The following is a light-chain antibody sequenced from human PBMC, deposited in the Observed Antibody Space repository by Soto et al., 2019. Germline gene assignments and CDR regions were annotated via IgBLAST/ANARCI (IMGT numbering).Light chain of an antibody. CDR2: GAS. V-gene: IGKV3-11*01. Sequence: IVLAQSPATLSLSPGERATLSCRASQTVSINLAWYQQKPGQGPRLLIYGASTRATGIPARFSGSGSGTEFTLTINSLQPEDFAVYYCQQRSNWPTWTFGQGTKVEI. CDR3: QQRSNWPTWT. J-gene: IGKJ1*01. CDR1: QTVSIN.